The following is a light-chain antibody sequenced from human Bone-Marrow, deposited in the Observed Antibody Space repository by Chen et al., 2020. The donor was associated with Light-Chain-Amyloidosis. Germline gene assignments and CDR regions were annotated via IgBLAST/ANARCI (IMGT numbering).Light chain of an antibody. CDR2: DAS. CDR1: QDISNY. CDR3: QHHDNLPLT. J-gene: IGKJ4*01. Sequence: DIQMTQSPHSLAESVGDRVTITCQASQDISNYLNWYQQKPGKAPKLLIYDASNLETGVPSRFIGSGSGTDFTCTISGLQPEDIATYYCQHHDNLPLTFGGGTKVEI. V-gene: IGKV1-33*01.